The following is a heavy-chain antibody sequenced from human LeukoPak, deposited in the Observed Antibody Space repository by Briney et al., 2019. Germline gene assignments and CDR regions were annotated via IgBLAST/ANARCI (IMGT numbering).Heavy chain of an antibody. D-gene: IGHD5-12*01. Sequence: ASVKVSCKASGGTFSSYAISWVRQAPGQGLEWMGGIIPIFGTANYAQKFQGRVTITADQSTSTAYMELGSLRSEDTAVYYCARGPAVGVATIDSWFDPWGQGTLVTVSS. CDR2: IIPIFGTA. CDR1: GGTFSSYA. V-gene: IGHV1-69*01. CDR3: ARGPAVGVATIDSWFDP. J-gene: IGHJ5*02.